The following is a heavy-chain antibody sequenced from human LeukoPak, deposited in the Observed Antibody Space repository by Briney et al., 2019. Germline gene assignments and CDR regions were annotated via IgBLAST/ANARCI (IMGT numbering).Heavy chain of an antibody. V-gene: IGHV5-51*01. CDR2: IYPIDSDT. D-gene: IGHD2-21*01. J-gene: IGHJ3*01. Sequence: GESLKISRKGSGYSFTNYWIGWVRQMPGKGLEWMGIIYPIDSDTRYSPSFRGQVTFSADKSISTAYLQWSSLKASDTAMYYCARPSAYGGDAFDVWGQGTMVTVSS. CDR3: ARPSAYGGDAFDV. CDR1: GYSFTNYW.